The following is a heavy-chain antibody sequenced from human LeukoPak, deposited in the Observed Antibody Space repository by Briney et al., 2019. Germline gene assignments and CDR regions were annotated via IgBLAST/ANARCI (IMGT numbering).Heavy chain of an antibody. Sequence: SETLSLTCTVSGGSISSGGYYWSWIRQHPGKGLEWIGYIYYSGSTYYNPSLKSRATISVDTSKNQFSLKLSSVTAADTAVYYCARCDTVTTSFDYWGQGTLVTASS. V-gene: IGHV4-31*03. CDR1: GGSISSGGYY. CDR2: IYYSGST. J-gene: IGHJ4*02. D-gene: IGHD4-17*01. CDR3: ARCDTVTTSFDY.